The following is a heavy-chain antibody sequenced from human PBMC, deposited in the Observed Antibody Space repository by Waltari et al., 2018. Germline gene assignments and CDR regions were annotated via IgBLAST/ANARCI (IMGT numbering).Heavy chain of an antibody. Sequence: EVQLLESGGGLVQPGGSLRLSCAASGFTFSSYAMSWVRQAPGKGLGWVSVIYSGGSTYYADAVKGRFTISRDNSKNTLYLQMNSLRAEDTAVYYCLVLWFGEWPKNYNWFDPWGQGTLVTVSS. CDR2: IYSGGST. CDR3: LVLWFGEWPKNYNWFDP. V-gene: IGHV3-23*03. J-gene: IGHJ5*02. CDR1: GFTFSSYA. D-gene: IGHD3-10*01.